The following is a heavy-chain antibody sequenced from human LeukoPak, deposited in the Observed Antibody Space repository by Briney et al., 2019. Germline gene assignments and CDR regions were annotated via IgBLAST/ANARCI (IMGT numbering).Heavy chain of an antibody. V-gene: IGHV1-69*13. CDR2: IIPIFGTA. D-gene: IGHD3-10*01. Sequence: SVKVSCKASGGTFSSYAISWVRQAPGQGLEWMGGIIPIFGTANYAQKFQGRVTITADESTSTAYMELSNLRSEDTAVYYCARDRGGGSATGYYYYGMDVWGQGATVTVSS. CDR1: GGTFSSYA. CDR3: ARDRGGGSATGYYYYGMDV. J-gene: IGHJ6*02.